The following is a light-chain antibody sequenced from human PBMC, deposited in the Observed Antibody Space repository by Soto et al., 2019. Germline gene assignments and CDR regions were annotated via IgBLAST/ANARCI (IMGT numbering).Light chain of an antibody. CDR3: QQVNSYPLT. V-gene: IGKV1-33*01. CDR2: DAS. J-gene: IGKJ4*01. CDR1: QDISNY. Sequence: DIQMTQSPSSLSASVGDRVTITCQASQDISNYLNWYQQKPGKAPKXXIYDASNLETGVPSRFSGSESGTDFTLTISSLQPEDFATYYCQQVNSYPLTFGGGTKVDIK.